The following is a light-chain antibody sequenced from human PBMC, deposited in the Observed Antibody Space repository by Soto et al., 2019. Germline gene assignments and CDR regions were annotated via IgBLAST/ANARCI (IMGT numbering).Light chain of an antibody. CDR1: QSVSSSY. Sequence: EIVLTQSPGTLSLSPGERATLSCRASQSVSSSYLAWYQQKPGQAPRLLINGASSRATGIPDRFSGSGSGTDFTLTISRLESEDFAVYYCQQYGSSQTFGQGPKVEIK. J-gene: IGKJ1*01. CDR2: GAS. V-gene: IGKV3-20*01. CDR3: QQYGSSQT.